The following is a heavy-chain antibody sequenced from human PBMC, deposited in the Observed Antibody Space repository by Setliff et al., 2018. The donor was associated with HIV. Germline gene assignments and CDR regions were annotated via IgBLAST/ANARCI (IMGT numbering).Heavy chain of an antibody. D-gene: IGHD2-2*01. J-gene: IGHJ6*02. CDR2: IKSKTDGGTT. CDR3: STDREYCSSISCYHDFYYYGMDV. V-gene: IGHV3-15*01. CDR1: GFTFSNAW. Sequence: PGGSLSLSCAASGFTFSNAWMSWVRQAPGKGLEWVGRIKSKTDGGTTDYGAPVKGRFTISREDSKNTVYLQMNSLKTEDTAVYYCSTDREYCSSISCYHDFYYYGMDVWGQGTTVTVSS.